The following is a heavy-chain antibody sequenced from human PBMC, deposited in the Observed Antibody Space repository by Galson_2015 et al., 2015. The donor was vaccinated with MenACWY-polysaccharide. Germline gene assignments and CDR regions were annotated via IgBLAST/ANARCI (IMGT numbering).Heavy chain of an antibody. CDR2: IRYDGSNK. CDR3: ARSAGGIQLWLPFDY. Sequence: RLSCAASGFTFNSYGMHWVRQAPGKGLEWVAFIRYDGSNKYYADSVKGRFTISRDNSKNTLYLQMNSLRAEDTAVYYCARSAGGIQLWLPFDYWGQGTLVTVSS. J-gene: IGHJ4*02. D-gene: IGHD5-18*01. V-gene: IGHV3-30*02. CDR1: GFTFNSYG.